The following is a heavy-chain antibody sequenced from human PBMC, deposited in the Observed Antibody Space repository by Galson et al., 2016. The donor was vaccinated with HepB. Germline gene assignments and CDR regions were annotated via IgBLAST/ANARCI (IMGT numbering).Heavy chain of an antibody. CDR1: GFTFSSFT. CDR3: ATTVFGELHY. J-gene: IGHJ4*02. CDR2: IGGVSVTYI. Sequence: SLRLSCAASGFTFSSFTMNWVRQAPGKGLEWVSCIGGVSVTYIYYADSVKGRFTISRDNARNTVYLQMNSLRAEDTALYYCATTVFGELHYWGQGTLVTVSS. V-gene: IGHV3-21*01. D-gene: IGHD3-3*01.